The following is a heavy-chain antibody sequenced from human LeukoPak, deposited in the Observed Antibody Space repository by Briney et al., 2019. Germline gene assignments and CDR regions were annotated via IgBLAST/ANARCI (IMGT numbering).Heavy chain of an antibody. J-gene: IGHJ3*02. Sequence: GRSLRLSCAASGFTFSSYAMHWVRQAPGKGLEWVAVISYDGSNKYYADSVKGRFTISRENAKNSLFLQMNSLRAGDTALYYCARSFGEFGNAFDIWGQGTVVTVSS. CDR2: ISYDGSNK. CDR1: GFTFSSYA. V-gene: IGHV3-30*14. CDR3: ARSFGEFGNAFDI. D-gene: IGHD3-10*01.